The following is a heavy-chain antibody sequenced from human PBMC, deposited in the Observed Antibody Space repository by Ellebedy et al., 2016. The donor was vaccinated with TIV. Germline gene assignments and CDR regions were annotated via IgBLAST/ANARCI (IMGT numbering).Heavy chain of an antibody. CDR2: IVVGSGNT. Sequence: SVKVSCXASGFTFTSSAVQWVRQARGQRLEWIGWIVVGSGNTNYAQKFQERVTITRDMSTSTAYMELSSLRSEDTAVYYCAATVVPAAIYYYGMDVWGQGTTVTVSS. D-gene: IGHD2-2*01. CDR3: AATVVPAAIYYYGMDV. J-gene: IGHJ6*02. V-gene: IGHV1-58*01. CDR1: GFTFTSSA.